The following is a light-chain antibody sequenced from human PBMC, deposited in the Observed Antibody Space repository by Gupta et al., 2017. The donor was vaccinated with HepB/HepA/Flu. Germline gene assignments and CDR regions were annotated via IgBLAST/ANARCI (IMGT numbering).Light chain of an antibody. Sequence: DIVMTQSPATLSVSPGGRATLSCRASQSVSSNLAWYQQKPGQAPRLLIYGASTRATGIPARFSGSGSGTEFTLTISSLQSEDFAVYYCQQYNNWRITFGQGTRLEIK. J-gene: IGKJ5*01. CDR1: QSVSSN. V-gene: IGKV3-15*01. CDR2: GAS. CDR3: QQYNNWRIT.